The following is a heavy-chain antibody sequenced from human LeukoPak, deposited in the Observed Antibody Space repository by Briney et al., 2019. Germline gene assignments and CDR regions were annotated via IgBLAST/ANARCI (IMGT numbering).Heavy chain of an antibody. CDR3: ARELAGYGDYVQVDY. Sequence: PSETLSLTCTVSGGSISSGGYYWSWIRQHPGKGLEWIGEIYHTGSTNYNPSLVSRATMSIDKSQNRFYLKLNAVTAADTAVYYCARELAGYGDYVQVDYWGQGTVVTVSS. J-gene: IGHJ4*02. CDR1: GGSISSGGYY. D-gene: IGHD4-17*01. CDR2: IYHTGST. V-gene: IGHV4-31*03.